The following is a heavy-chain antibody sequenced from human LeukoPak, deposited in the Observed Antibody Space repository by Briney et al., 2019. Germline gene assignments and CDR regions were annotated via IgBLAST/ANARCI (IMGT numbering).Heavy chain of an antibody. Sequence: PGGSLRLSCAASGFTFSSYAMSWVRQAPGKGLEWVSAISGSGGSTYYADSVKGRFTISRDNSKNTLYLQMNSLRAEDTAVYYCAKELSEYCGSGSHFDYWGQGTLVTVSS. V-gene: IGHV3-23*01. D-gene: IGHD3-10*01. CDR3: AKELSEYCGSGSHFDY. CDR2: ISGSGGST. J-gene: IGHJ4*02. CDR1: GFTFSSYA.